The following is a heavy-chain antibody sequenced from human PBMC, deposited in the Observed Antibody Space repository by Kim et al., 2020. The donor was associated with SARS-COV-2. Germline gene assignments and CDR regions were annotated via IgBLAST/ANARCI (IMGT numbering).Heavy chain of an antibody. J-gene: IGHJ5*02. CDR1: GFTFSSYE. D-gene: IGHD6-19*01. Sequence: GGSLRLSCAASGFTFSSYEMNWVRQAPGKGLEWVSYISSSGSTIYYADSVKGRFTISRDNAKNSLYLQMNSLRAEDTAVYYCARDGIAVAGTMGSDELPAGDWFDPWGQGTLVTVSS. CDR3: ARDGIAVAGTMGSDELPAGDWFDP. V-gene: IGHV3-48*03. CDR2: ISSSGSTI.